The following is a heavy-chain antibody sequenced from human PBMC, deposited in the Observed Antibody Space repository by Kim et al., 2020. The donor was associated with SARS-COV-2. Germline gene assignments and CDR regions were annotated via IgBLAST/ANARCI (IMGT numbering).Heavy chain of an antibody. V-gene: IGHV3-11*01. CDR2: INSDGSSM. J-gene: IGHJ4*02. Sequence: GGSLRLSCAASGFSFSDYYMNWIRQAPGKGLEWVAYINSDGSSMRYADSVNGRFSISRDNAKQSLSLQMNSLTPEDTAVYYCVIEPANWGQGTLVTVSS. CDR3: VIEPAN. CDR1: GFSFSDYY.